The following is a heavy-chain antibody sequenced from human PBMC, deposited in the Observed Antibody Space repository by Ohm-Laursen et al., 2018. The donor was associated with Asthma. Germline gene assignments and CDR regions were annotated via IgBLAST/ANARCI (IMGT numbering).Heavy chain of an antibody. CDR1: GFTFSSYA. V-gene: IGHV3-23*01. Sequence: SLRLSCAASGFTFSSYAMSWVRQAPGKGLEWVSGISSSGGSTYYADNVKGRFTISRDNSKNTLYLQMNSLRAEDTAVYYCAKDPVDIVVAWGQGTLVTVSS. J-gene: IGHJ5*02. CDR2: ISSSGGST. CDR3: AKDPVDIVVA. D-gene: IGHD2-2*03.